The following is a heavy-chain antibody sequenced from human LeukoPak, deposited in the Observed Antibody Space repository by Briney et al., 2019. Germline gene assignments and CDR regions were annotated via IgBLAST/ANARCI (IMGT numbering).Heavy chain of an antibody. Sequence: ASVKVSCTASGYTFTGYYMHWVRQAPGQGLEWMGWINPNSGGTNYAQKFQGRVTMTRDTSISTAYMELSRLRSDDTAVYYCARDHHRSVGYSSSRFDPWGQGTLVTVSS. D-gene: IGHD6-13*01. J-gene: IGHJ5*02. CDR1: GYTFTGYY. V-gene: IGHV1-2*02. CDR2: INPNSGGT. CDR3: ARDHHRSVGYSSSRFDP.